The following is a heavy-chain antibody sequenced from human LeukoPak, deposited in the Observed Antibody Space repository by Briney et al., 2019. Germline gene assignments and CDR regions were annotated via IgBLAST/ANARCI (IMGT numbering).Heavy chain of an antibody. J-gene: IGHJ4*02. Sequence: GGSLRLSCAASGFTFSSYWMSWVRQAPGKGLEWVANIKQDGSEKYYVDSAKGRFTISRDNAKNSLFLPMNSLRAEDTAVYFCAISATARGGFDFWGQGTLVTVSS. CDR1: GFTFSSYW. CDR2: IKQDGSEK. V-gene: IGHV3-7*01. CDR3: AISATARGGFDF. D-gene: IGHD6-25*01.